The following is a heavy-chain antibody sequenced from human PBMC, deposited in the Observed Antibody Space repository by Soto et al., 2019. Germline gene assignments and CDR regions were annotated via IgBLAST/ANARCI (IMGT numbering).Heavy chain of an antibody. Sequence: PSETLSLTCTVSGGSISSYYWSWIRQPAGKGLEWIGRIYTSGSTNYNPSLKSRVTMSVDTSKNQFSLKLSSVTAADTAVYYCARDWGYCSGGSCYSYGMDVWGQGTTVTVSS. CDR1: GGSISSYY. D-gene: IGHD2-15*01. CDR3: ARDWGYCSGGSCYSYGMDV. CDR2: IYTSGST. V-gene: IGHV4-4*07. J-gene: IGHJ6*02.